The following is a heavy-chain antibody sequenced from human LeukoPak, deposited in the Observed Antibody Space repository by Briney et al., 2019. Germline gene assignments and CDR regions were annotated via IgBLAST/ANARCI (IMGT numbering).Heavy chain of an antibody. J-gene: IGHJ4*02. CDR3: ARGHRSVPYYYDSSALDY. D-gene: IGHD3-22*01. CDR2: INHSGST. CDR1: GGSFSGYY. V-gene: IGHV4-34*01. Sequence: SETLSLTCAVYGGSFSGYYWSWIRQPPGKGLEWIGEINHSGSTNYNPSLKSRVTISVDTSKNQFSLKLSSVTAADTAVYYCARGHRSVPYYYDSSALDYWGQGTLVTVSS.